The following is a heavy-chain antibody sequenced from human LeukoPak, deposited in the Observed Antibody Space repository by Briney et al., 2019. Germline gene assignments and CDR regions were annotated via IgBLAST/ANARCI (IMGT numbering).Heavy chain of an antibody. D-gene: IGHD3-10*01. CDR3: ARGGIVRGAD. CDR2: INPSGST. CDR1: GGSFSGFY. Sequence: PSETLSLTCAVYGGSFSGFYWSWIRQPTGKGLEWIGEINPSGSTNYNPSLKSRVTISVDTSKNQFSLNLNSETAADTAVYYCARGGIVRGADWGQGALVTVSS. V-gene: IGHV4-34*01. J-gene: IGHJ4*02.